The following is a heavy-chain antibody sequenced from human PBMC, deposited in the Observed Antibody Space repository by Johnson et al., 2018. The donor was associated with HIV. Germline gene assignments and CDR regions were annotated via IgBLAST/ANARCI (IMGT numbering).Heavy chain of an antibody. CDR2: IYSGGST. J-gene: IGHJ3*02. D-gene: IGHD6-13*01. CDR3: ARDFESAAGI. Sequence: VQLVESGGGLVQPGGSLRLSCAASGFTVSSNYMSWVRLAPGKGLEWVSVIYSGGSTYYADSVKGRFTISRDSSKNTLYLQMNSLRAEDTAVYYCARDFESAAGIWGQGTMVTVSS. CDR1: GFTVSSNY. V-gene: IGHV3-53*01.